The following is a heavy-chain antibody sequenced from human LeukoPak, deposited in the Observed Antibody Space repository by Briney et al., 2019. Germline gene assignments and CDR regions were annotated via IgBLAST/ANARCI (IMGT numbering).Heavy chain of an antibody. J-gene: IGHJ6*04. CDR2: ISYDASNK. Sequence: GGSLRLSCAASGFTFSSYAMHWVRQAPGKGLEWVTIISYDASNKYYADSVKGRFTISRDNSKSTLYLQLDSLRPEDTAVYYCAKSRLVAVVAAYMDVWGKGTTVTVSS. CDR1: GFTFSSYA. CDR3: AKSRLVAVVAAYMDV. D-gene: IGHD2-15*01. V-gene: IGHV3-30*18.